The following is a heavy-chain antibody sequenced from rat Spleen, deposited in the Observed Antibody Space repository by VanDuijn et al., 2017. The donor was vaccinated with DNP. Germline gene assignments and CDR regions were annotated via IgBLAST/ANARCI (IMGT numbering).Heavy chain of an antibody. CDR1: GFSLTSNS. V-gene: IGHV2-41*01. Sequence: QVQLKESGPGLVQPSQTLSLTCTVDGFSLTSNSVHWVRQPPGKGLEWMGVIWNNGGTRYNSVLKSRLSISKDTSKSQVFLKMNSVQTEGSAMYFCARSLATVVPTGAMDVWGQGTSVTVSS. CDR3: ARSLATVVPTGAMDV. D-gene: IGHD1-3*01. J-gene: IGHJ4*01. CDR2: IWNNGGT.